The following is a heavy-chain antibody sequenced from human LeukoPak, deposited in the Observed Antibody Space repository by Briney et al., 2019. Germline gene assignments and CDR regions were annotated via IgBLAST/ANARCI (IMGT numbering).Heavy chain of an antibody. CDR2: INPNSGGT. D-gene: IGHD2-21*01. J-gene: IGHJ5*02. V-gene: IGHV1-2*02. CDR1: GYTFTVYY. Sequence: GASVKVSCKASGYTFTVYYMHWVRQAPGQGLEWVGGINPNSGGTNYAQKFQGRVTMTRDTSISTAYMELSRLRSDDTAVYYCARGAPVFRWFDPWGEGTLVTVSS. CDR3: ARGAPVFRWFDP.